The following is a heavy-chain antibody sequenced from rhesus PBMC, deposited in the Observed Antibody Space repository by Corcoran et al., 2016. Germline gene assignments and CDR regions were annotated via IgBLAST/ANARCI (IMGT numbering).Heavy chain of an antibody. Sequence: QVQLQESGPGLVKPSETLPLTCAVSGASLYGNYWTWLRQSPGKGLEWIGYISGNSETTSYNPSLGCRVTISKDTSQNQFSLMLTSVTAADTAVYYCARDAISLDVWGRGVLVTVSS. CDR2: ISGNSETT. J-gene: IGHJ5-2*02. CDR3: ARDAISLDV. V-gene: IGHV4-147*01. CDR1: GASLYGNY.